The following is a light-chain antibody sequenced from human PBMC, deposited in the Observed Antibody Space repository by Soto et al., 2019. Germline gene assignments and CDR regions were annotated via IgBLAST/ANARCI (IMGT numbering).Light chain of an antibody. CDR2: AAS. V-gene: IGKV1-39*01. Sequence: DIQMTQSPASRSASVGDRVTITFRASQSISSYLNWYQQKPGKAPKLLIYAASSLQSGVPSRFSGSGSATDFTLTISSLQPEDFATYYCQQSYSTPPAFGQGTKVDIK. CDR1: QSISSY. J-gene: IGKJ1*01. CDR3: QQSYSTPPA.